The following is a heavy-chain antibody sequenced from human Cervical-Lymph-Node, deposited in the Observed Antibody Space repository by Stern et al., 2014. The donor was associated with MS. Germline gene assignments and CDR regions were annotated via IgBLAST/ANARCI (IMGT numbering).Heavy chain of an antibody. CDR3: ARGVDIVASYYFDY. D-gene: IGHD5-12*01. CDR1: GFPFSSSS. V-gene: IGHV3-21*01. CDR2: ISSSSSYI. J-gene: IGHJ4*02. Sequence: LVESGGGLVQPGGSLGLSWAASGFPFSSSSLNWVRQAPGKGLEGVSSISSSSSYINYADSVKGRFTISRDNAKNSLYLQMNSLRAEDTAVYYCARGVDIVASYYFDYWGQGTLVTVSS.